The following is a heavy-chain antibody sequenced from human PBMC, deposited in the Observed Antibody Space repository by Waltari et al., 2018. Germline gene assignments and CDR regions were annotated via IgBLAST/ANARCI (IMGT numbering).Heavy chain of an antibody. Sequence: VQLVESGGGVVQPGMSLRLSCAASGFSLSNFGMHWVRQAPGKGLEWVGRIKSQSDGATTDFAASVRGRFSISRDDSQNMVFLQMNSLRTEDTALYYCTTLDALWGGWGHGTLVTVSS. CDR1: GFSLSNFG. V-gene: IGHV3-15*01. CDR2: IKSQSDGATT. D-gene: IGHD7-27*01. J-gene: IGHJ4*01. CDR3: TTLDALWGG.